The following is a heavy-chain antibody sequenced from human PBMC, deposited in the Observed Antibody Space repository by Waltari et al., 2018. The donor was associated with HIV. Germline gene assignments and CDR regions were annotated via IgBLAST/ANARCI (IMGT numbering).Heavy chain of an antibody. J-gene: IGHJ4*02. CDR3: ARAGLRGLIQDFDI. V-gene: IGHV1-46*01. Sequence: VQPKTEMGTPGASVRLSCRVSAFLLADHYIHWVRQGPPRSFEWMGIMNAGDGDENSDQNVMASVTLTRDLFTGTLYLELRRLSSADTAVYFCARAGLRGLIQDFDIWGQGTQLIVSS. CDR1: AFLLADHY. CDR2: MNAGDGDE.